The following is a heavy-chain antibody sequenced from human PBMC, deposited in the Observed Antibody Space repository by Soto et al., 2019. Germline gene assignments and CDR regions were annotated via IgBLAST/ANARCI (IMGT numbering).Heavy chain of an antibody. D-gene: IGHD3-22*01. Sequence: GSLRLSCSASGFTFSSYAMHWVRQAPGKGLEYVSSISTNGGSTHYADSVKGRFTISRDNSKNTQYLQMSSLRADDTAVYYCVKGEYYYDSSAYYPFDYWGQGT. CDR2: ISTNGGST. CDR1: GFTFSSYA. CDR3: VKGEYYYDSSAYYPFDY. V-gene: IGHV3-64D*06. J-gene: IGHJ4*02.